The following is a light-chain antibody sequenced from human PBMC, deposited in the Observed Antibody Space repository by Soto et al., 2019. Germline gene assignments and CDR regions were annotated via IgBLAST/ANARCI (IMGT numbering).Light chain of an antibody. Sequence: QSALTQPASVSGSPGQSITISCTGTNSDVGHYNYVSWYQQHPGKAPKLLIYEVTNRPSGVSHRFSGSKSGNTASLTISGLQTEDEAVYYCQSYDNSLLAYVFGGGTKLTVL. V-gene: IGLV2-14*01. CDR1: NSDVGHYNY. J-gene: IGLJ2*01. CDR2: EVT. CDR3: QSYDNSLLAYV.